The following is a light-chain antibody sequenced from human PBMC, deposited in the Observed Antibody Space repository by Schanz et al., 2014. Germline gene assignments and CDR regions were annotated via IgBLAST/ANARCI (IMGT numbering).Light chain of an antibody. V-gene: IGLV2-11*01. J-gene: IGLJ1*01. Sequence: QSALTQPRSVSGSPGQSVTISCTGTSSDVGAYTYVSWYQQPPGKAPKLMIYDVTERPSGVPDRFSGSKSGNTASLTISGLQAEDEADYYCRSYAGSNNFYVFGTGTKLTVL. CDR2: DVT. CDR1: SSDVGAYTY. CDR3: RSYAGSNNFYV.